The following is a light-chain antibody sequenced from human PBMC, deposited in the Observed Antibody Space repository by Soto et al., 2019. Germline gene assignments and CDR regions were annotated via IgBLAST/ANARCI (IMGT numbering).Light chain of an antibody. V-gene: IGKV3-11*01. CDR2: DAS. Sequence: EIVMTQSPATLSVSPGERFTLSCRASQSVRSNLAWYQQKPGQAPRLLIYDASNRATGIPARFSGSGSGTDFTLTISSLEPEDFAVYYCQQRSNWPPITFGQGTRLEIK. CDR3: QQRSNWPPIT. CDR1: QSVRSN. J-gene: IGKJ5*01.